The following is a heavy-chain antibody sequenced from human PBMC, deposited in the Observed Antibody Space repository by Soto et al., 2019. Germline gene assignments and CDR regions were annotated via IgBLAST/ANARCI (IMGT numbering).Heavy chain of an antibody. CDR3: ARLPCHSPNFVPLGP. Sequence: QLQLQESGPGLGKPSETLSLTCTVSGGSISDDTYYWGWIRQPPGKGLEWIGSIYYIGTSSYKPSLKSRAGMAGGTSKKPFSLRPTSVTAPDTAVYYCARLPCHSPNFVPLGPWGQGTLVIVSS. D-gene: IGHD6-6*01. CDR2: IYYIGTS. CDR1: GGSISDDTYY. J-gene: IGHJ5*01. V-gene: IGHV4-39*01.